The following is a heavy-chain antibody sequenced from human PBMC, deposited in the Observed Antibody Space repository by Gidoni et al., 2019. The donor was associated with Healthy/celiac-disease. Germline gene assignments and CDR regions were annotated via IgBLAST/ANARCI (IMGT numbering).Heavy chain of an antibody. CDR2: IYYSGST. CDR3: ARGGIMITFGGVTLGGMDV. D-gene: IGHD3-16*01. J-gene: IGHJ6*02. V-gene: IGHV4-59*01. CDR1: GGSISSYY. Sequence: VQLQASGPGLVQPSETLSLTCTVSGGSISSYYWSWIRQPPGKGLEWIGYIYYSGSTNYNPSLKSRVNISVDTSKNQFSLKLSSVTAADTAVYYCARGGIMITFGGVTLGGMDVWGQGTTVTVSS.